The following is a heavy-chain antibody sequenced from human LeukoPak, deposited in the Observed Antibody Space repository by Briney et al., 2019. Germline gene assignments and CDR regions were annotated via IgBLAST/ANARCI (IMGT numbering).Heavy chain of an antibody. D-gene: IGHD3-3*01. CDR2: IYHSGST. V-gene: IGHV4-38-2*02. CDR3: AGDPRWSGYYGFDP. Sequence: SETLSLTCTVSGYSISSGYYWGWIRQPPGKGLEWIGSIYHSGSTYYNPSLKSRVTISVDTSKNQFSLKLSSVTAADTAVYYCAGDPRWSGYYGFDPWGQGTLVTASS. CDR1: GYSISSGYY. J-gene: IGHJ5*02.